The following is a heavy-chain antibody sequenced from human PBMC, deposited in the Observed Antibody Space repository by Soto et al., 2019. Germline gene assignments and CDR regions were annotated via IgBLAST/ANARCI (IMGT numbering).Heavy chain of an antibody. CDR3: ARSRRAGYRYGSPFDY. V-gene: IGHV4-31*03. CDR2: IYYSGST. J-gene: IGHJ4*02. Sequence: QVQLQESGPGLVKPSQTLSLTCTVSGGSISSGGYYWSWIRQHPGKGLEWIGYIYYSGSTYYNPSLKSRVTISVDTSKNQFSLKLSSVTAADTAVYYCARSRRAGYRYGSPFDYWGQGTLVTVSS. D-gene: IGHD5-18*01. CDR1: GGSISSGGYY.